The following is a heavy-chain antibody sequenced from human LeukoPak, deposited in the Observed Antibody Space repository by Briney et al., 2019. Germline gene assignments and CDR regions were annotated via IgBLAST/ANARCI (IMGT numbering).Heavy chain of an antibody. Sequence: GGSLRLSXAASGFTFSSYEMNWVRQAPGKGLEWVSYISSSGSTIYYADSVKGRFTISRDNAKNSLYLQMNSLRAVDTAVYYCARYDILTGYRPNFDYWGQGTLVTVSS. CDR1: GFTFSSYE. CDR2: ISSSGSTI. D-gene: IGHD3-9*01. CDR3: ARYDILTGYRPNFDY. V-gene: IGHV3-48*03. J-gene: IGHJ4*02.